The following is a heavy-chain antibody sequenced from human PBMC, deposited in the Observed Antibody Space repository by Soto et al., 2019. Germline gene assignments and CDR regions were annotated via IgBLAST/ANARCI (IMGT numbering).Heavy chain of an antibody. CDR2: ISAYNGNT. CDR3: ARDDEYYDILTGYYIPADYFDY. J-gene: IGHJ4*02. CDR1: GYTFTSYG. D-gene: IGHD3-9*01. Sequence: GASVKVSCKASGYTFTSYGISWVRQAPGQGLEWMGWISAYNGNTNYAQKLQGRVTMTTDTSTSPAYMELRSLRSDDTAVYYCARDDEYYDILTGYYIPADYFDYWGQGTLVTVSS. V-gene: IGHV1-18*01.